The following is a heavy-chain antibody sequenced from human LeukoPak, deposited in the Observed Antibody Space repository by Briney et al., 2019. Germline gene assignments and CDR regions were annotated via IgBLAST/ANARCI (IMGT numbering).Heavy chain of an antibody. V-gene: IGHV3-49*03. CDR2: IRSKAYGGTT. CDR1: GFTFGDYA. CDR3: TRDETYGSGPFDY. D-gene: IGHD3-10*01. J-gene: IGHJ4*02. Sequence: GGSLRLSCTASGFTFGDYAMSWFRQAPGKGLEWVGFIRSKAYGGTTEYASSVKGRFTISRDDSKSIAYLQMNSLKTEDTAVYYCTRDETYGSGPFDYWGQGTLVTVSS.